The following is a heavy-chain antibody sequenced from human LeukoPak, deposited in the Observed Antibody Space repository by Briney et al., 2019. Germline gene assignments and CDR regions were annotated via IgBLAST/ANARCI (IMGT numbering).Heavy chain of an antibody. D-gene: IGHD6-19*01. Sequence: GGSLRLSCAASGFTFSSYWMSWVRQAPGKGLEWVANIKQDGSEKYYVDSVKGRFTISRDNAKNSLYLQMNSLRAEGTAVYYCASLPDSSGWYRTFYYWGQGTLVTVSS. CDR1: GFTFSSYW. CDR3: ASLPDSSGWYRTFYY. J-gene: IGHJ4*02. CDR2: IKQDGSEK. V-gene: IGHV3-7*01.